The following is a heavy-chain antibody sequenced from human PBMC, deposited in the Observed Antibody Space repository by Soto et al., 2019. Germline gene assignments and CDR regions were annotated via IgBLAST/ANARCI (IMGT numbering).Heavy chain of an antibody. J-gene: IGHJ6*02. CDR2: IKQDGSEK. D-gene: IGHD3-9*01. Sequence: GGSLRLSCAASGFTFSSYWMSWVRQAPGKGLEWVANIKQDGSEKYYVDSVKGRFNISRDNAKNSLYLQMNSLRAEDTAVYYCARAVKYYDILTGYYLRDYYYGMDVWGQGTTVTVYS. V-gene: IGHV3-7*04. CDR1: GFTFSSYW. CDR3: ARAVKYYDILTGYYLRDYYYGMDV.